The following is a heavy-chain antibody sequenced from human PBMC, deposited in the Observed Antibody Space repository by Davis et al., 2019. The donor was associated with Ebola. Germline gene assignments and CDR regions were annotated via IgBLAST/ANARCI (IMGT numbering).Heavy chain of an antibody. CDR1: GDSIKTTHW. V-gene: IGHV4-28*01. J-gene: IGHJ4*02. CDR2: IYSGGSA. CDR3: ASCNDVGCPY. Sequence: SDTLSLTCAVPGDSIKTTHWWGWVRQSPGKELEWIGYIYSGGSAYYNPSVESRLTISADQSEEQFSLKLTSVTAADTAVYYCASCNDVGCPYWGQGVLVTVSS. D-gene: IGHD1-1*01.